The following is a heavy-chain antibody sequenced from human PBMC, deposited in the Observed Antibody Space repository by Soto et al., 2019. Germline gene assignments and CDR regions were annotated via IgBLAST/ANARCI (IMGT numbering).Heavy chain of an antibody. Sequence: QVQLVESGGGLVKPGGSLRLSCAASEFTFSDYYMSWVRQAPGKGLEWVSYISSSSSYTNYADSVKGRFTISRDNAKDSRYLQLISLRAEDTAVYYCAKNTDGPTLFDYWGQGTLVTVSS. J-gene: IGHJ4*02. CDR2: ISSSSSYT. CDR1: EFTFSDYY. V-gene: IGHV3-11*05. CDR3: AKNTDGPTLFDY.